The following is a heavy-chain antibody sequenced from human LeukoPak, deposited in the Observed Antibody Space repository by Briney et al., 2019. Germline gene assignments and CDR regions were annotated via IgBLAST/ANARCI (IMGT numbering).Heavy chain of an antibody. D-gene: IGHD5-18*01. J-gene: IGHJ4*02. Sequence: GGSLRLSCAASGFTFSSYAMHWVRQAPGKGLEWVAVISYDGSNKYYADSVKGRFTISRDNSKNTLYLQMNSLRAEDTAVYYCAACWIQLKLPDYWGQGTLVTVSS. CDR1: GFTFSSYA. CDR2: ISYDGSNK. CDR3: AACWIQLKLPDY. V-gene: IGHV3-30-3*01.